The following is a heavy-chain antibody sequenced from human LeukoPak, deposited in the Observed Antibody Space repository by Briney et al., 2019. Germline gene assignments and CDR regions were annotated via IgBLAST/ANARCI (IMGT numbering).Heavy chain of an antibody. CDR3: ARDGTAAGLYFDL. V-gene: IGHV3-7*01. CDR2: IRQDGGEK. Sequence: GGSLRLSFAFSGFTFTDYWLNWFRQAPGKGLEWVASIRQDGGEKSYVDSVKGRFTISRDNTKSSLYLQINSLRAEDTAVYYCARDGTAAGLYFDLWGQGTVVTVSS. D-gene: IGHD6-13*01. J-gene: IGHJ4*01. CDR1: GFTFTDYW.